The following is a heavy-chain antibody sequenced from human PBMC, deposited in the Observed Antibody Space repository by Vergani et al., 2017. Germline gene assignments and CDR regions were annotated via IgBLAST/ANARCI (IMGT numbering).Heavy chain of an antibody. D-gene: IGHD6-19*01. CDR3: ARGYKYSSGPLAWFDP. J-gene: IGHJ5*02. CDR1: GFTFSSYA. V-gene: IGHV3-23*01. CDR2: ISGSGGST. Sequence: EVQLLESGGGLVQPGGSLRLSCAASGFTFSSYAMSWVRQAPGKGLEWVSAISGSGGSTYYADSVKGRFTISRDNSKNTLYLQMNSLRAEDTAVYYCARGYKYSSGPLAWFDPWGQGTLVTVSS.